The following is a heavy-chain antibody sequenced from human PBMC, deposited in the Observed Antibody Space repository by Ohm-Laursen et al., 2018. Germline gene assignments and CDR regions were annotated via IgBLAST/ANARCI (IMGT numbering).Heavy chain of an antibody. Sequence: SDTLSLTCTVSGGSISGYFWSWIRQSPGKGLEWIGYISDSGMTDSGSIEYNPSLKSRVTMSVDTSKNKLSLNLTSVSAADTAVYYCARALGFCDGTTCLNWFDPWGQGTLVTVSS. D-gene: IGHD1-14*01. CDR3: ARALGFCDGTTCLNWFDP. J-gene: IGHJ5*02. CDR1: GGSISGYF. V-gene: IGHV4-59*07. CDR2: ISDSGMTDSGSI.